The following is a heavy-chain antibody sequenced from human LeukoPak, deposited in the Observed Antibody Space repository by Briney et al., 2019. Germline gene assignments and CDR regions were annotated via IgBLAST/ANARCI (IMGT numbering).Heavy chain of an antibody. Sequence: SETLSLTCTVSGGSISSYYWSWIRQPPGRGREWIAYISDIGSINYNPSHKSRVTISLDTSKNQFSLKLSSVTAADTAVYYCAGHHPRNTVDFWGQGTLVTVSS. V-gene: IGHV4-59*08. CDR2: ISDIGSI. CDR3: AGHHPRNTVDF. D-gene: IGHD2-8*02. CDR1: GGSISSYY. J-gene: IGHJ4*02.